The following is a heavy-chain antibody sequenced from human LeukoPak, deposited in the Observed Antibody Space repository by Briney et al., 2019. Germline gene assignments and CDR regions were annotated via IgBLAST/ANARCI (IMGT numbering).Heavy chain of an antibody. CDR2: INHSGST. J-gene: IGHJ4*02. D-gene: IGHD4-17*01. V-gene: IGHV4-34*01. Sequence: SETLSLTCAVYGGSFSGYYWSWIRQPPGKGLEWIGEINHSGSTNYNPSLKSRVTISVDTSKNQFSLKLSSVTAADTAVYYRASSPTYGDYSFYWGQGTLVTVSS. CDR3: ASSPTYGDYSFY. CDR1: GGSFSGYY.